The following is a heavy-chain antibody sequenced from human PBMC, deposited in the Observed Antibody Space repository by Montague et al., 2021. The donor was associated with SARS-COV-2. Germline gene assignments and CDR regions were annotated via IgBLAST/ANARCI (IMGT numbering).Heavy chain of an antibody. CDR3: ARELGTVVTLDY. J-gene: IGHJ4*02. Sequence: PELVKPTQTLTLTCTFSGFSLSTSGMRVSWIRQPPGKALEWLARSDWDDEKYYSTSLKTRLTISRDTPKNQVVLTMTNMDPVDTAAYYCARELGTVVTLDYWGQGTLVTVSS. CDR2: SDWDDEK. CDR1: GFSLSTSGMR. V-gene: IGHV2-70*04. D-gene: IGHD4-23*01.